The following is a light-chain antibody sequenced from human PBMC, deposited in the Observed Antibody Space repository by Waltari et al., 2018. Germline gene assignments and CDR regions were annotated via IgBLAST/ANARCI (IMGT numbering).Light chain of an antibody. V-gene: IGKV3-20*01. CDR3: QQYDGSVVT. Sequence: RWLTWFQQKPGRAPRLLIYGASNRAPGIPDRFSGSGSGTDFTLTISRREPEDSAVYYCQQYDGSVVTFGGGTKVEIK. J-gene: IGKJ4*01. CDR1: RW. CDR2: GAS.